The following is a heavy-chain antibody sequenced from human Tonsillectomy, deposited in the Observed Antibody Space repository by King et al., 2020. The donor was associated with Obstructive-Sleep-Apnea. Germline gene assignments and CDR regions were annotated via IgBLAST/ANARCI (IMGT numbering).Heavy chain of an antibody. Sequence: VQLVESGGGVVQPGRSFRLSCAASGFTFSSYTMHWVRQAPGKGLEWVAFISYDGSNNFYADSVKGRFTISRDNSKNTLYLQMNSLRAEDTAVYYCARDNKDYDYVWGSYRPHDYWGQGTLVTVSS. J-gene: IGHJ4*02. CDR3: ARDNKDYDYVWGSYRPHDY. CDR2: ISYDGSNN. V-gene: IGHV3-30-3*01. D-gene: IGHD3-16*02. CDR1: GFTFSSYT.